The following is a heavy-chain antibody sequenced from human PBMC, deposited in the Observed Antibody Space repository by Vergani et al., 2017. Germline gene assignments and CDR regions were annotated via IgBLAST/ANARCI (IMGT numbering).Heavy chain of an antibody. CDR3: ARDREMSHYGSGSAGGMDV. CDR1: GDSVSSANW. D-gene: IGHD3-10*01. J-gene: IGHJ6*02. CDR2: IFHSGRT. V-gene: IGHV4-4*03. Sequence: QVQLQESGPGLVKPPGTLSLTCAVSGDSVSSANWWIWVRQPPGKGLEWIGEIFHSGRTNYNPSLKSRLTISVDKSKNLFSLKLSSVTAADTAVYYCARDREMSHYGSGSAGGMDVWGQGTTVIVSS.